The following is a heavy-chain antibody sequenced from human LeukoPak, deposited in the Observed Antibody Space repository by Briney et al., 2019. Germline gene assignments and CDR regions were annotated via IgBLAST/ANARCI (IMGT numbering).Heavy chain of an antibody. V-gene: IGHV3-7*01. J-gene: IGHJ4*02. D-gene: IGHD6-6*01. CDR2: VKQDGSET. Sequence: GGSLRLSCAASGFTFTNFWMTWVRQAPGKGLEWLANVKQDGSETYYGASVKGRFTISRDNAKNSLYLQMNSLRAEDTAVYYCAGLGSSPRFDYWGQGTLVTVSS. CDR3: AGLGSSPRFDY. CDR1: GFTFTNFW.